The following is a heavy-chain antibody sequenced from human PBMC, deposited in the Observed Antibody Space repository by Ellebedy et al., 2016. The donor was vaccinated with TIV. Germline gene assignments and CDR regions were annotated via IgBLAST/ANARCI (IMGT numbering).Heavy chain of an antibody. J-gene: IGHJ4*02. CDR3: ARDLTGEYDY. Sequence: GGSLRLSXAASGFIFSNYWMFWVRQAPGKGLMWVSRIYSDESSASYADPVKGRFTISRDNAKNTLYLQMNSLRAEDTAVYYCARDLTGEYDYWGQGTLVTVSA. D-gene: IGHD3-10*01. V-gene: IGHV3-74*01. CDR1: GFIFSNYW. CDR2: IYSDESSA.